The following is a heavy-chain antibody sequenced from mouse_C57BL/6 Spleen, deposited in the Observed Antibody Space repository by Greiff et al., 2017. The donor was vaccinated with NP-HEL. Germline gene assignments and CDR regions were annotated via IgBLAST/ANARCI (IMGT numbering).Heavy chain of an antibody. D-gene: IGHD2-1*01. J-gene: IGHJ2*01. V-gene: IGHV3-6*01. CDR2: ISYDGSN. CDR3: ARDGDYGNYAYCDY. Sequence: EVKLEESGPGLVKPSQSLSLTCSVTGYSITSGYYWNWIRQFPGNKLEWMGYISYDGSNNYNPSLKNRISITRDTSKNQFFLKLNSVTTEDTATYYCARDGDYGNYAYCDYWGQGTTLTVSS. CDR1: GYSITSGYY.